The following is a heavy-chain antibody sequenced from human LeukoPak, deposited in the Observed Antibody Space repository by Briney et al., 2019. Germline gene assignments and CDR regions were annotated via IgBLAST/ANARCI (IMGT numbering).Heavy chain of an antibody. D-gene: IGHD2-15*01. Sequence: ASVKVSCKASGYTFTSYGTSWVRQAPGQGLEWMGWISAYNGNTNYTQKFQGRVTMTTDTSTSTAYMEMRSLRSDDTAVYYCARVGVRRYCSGGSCSDRQNWFDPWGQGTLVTVSS. V-gene: IGHV1-18*01. CDR2: ISAYNGNT. CDR1: GYTFTSYG. J-gene: IGHJ5*02. CDR3: ARVGVRRYCSGGSCSDRQNWFDP.